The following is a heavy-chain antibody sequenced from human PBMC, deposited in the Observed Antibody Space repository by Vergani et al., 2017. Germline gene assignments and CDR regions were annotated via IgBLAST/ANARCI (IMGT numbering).Heavy chain of an antibody. J-gene: IGHJ3*02. V-gene: IGHV3-23*01. CDR1: GFTFIMHA. D-gene: IGHD6-19*01. CDR3: AKVCRSEVAGTFGAFDI. Sequence: EVQLLESGGGLVQPGGSLRLSCAASGFTFIMHAMSWVRQAPGKGLEWVSTLSASDRRTHYADSVKGRFTISRDNSKNTLFLHMNSLRPEDTAVYYCAKVCRSEVAGTFGAFDIWGQGTMVTDSS. CDR2: LSASDRRT.